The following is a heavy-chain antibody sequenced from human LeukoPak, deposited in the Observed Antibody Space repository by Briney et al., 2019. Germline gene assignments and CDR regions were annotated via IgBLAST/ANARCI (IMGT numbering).Heavy chain of an antibody. CDR2: IYYSGST. D-gene: IGHD2-15*01. CDR1: GGSISSGDYY. V-gene: IGHV4-30-4*01. CDR3: ARDGAGLGYCSGGSCVNFDY. Sequence: SETLSLTCTVSGGSISSGDYYWSWIRQPPGKGLEWIGYIYYSGSTYYNPSLKSRVTISVDTSKNQFSLKLSSVTAADTAVYYCARDGAGLGYCSGGSCVNFDYWGQGTLVTVSS. J-gene: IGHJ4*02.